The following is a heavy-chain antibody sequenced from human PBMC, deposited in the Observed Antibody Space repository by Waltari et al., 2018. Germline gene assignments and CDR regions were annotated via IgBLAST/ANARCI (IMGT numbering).Heavy chain of an antibody. CDR1: GGSISSSSYY. J-gene: IGHJ4*02. Sequence: QLQLQESGPGLVKPSETLSLTCTVSGGSISSSSYYWGWIRQPPGKGLGWIGSIHYSGSTYYNPSLKSRVTISVDTSKNQFSLKLSSVTAADTAVYYCARGGAAHFDYWGQGTLVTVSS. CDR2: IHYSGST. CDR3: ARGGAAHFDY. V-gene: IGHV4-39*01. D-gene: IGHD1-26*01.